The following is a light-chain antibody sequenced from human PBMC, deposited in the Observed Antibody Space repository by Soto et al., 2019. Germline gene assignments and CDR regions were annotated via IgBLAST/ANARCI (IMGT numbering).Light chain of an antibody. CDR3: QQYVSLPLT. CDR1: QSVSSGY. J-gene: IGKJ4*01. Sequence: IVLTHSRGTLSLSPGKRATLSCRSSQSVSSGYLAWYQQRPGQAPRLLIYGASNRATGIPDRFSGSGSGTDFTLTISRLEPEDFAVYYCQQYVSLPLTFGGGTKVDIK. V-gene: IGKV3-20*01. CDR2: GAS.